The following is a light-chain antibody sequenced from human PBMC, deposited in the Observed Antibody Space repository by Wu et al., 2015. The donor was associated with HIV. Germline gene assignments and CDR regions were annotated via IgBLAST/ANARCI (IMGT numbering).Light chain of an antibody. CDR1: QSVSSN. CDR2: GAS. Sequence: EIVLTQSPATLSLSPGERATLSCRASQSVSSNLAWYQQKPGQAPRLLIYGASTRATGIPARFSGSGSGTEFTLTISSMQSKKILLVYYCQQYNNWRSFGQGTKVEIK. V-gene: IGKV3-15*01. CDR3: QQYNNWRS. J-gene: IGKJ1*01.